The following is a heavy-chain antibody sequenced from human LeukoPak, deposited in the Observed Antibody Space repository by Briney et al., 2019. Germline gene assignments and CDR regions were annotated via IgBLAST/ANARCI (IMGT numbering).Heavy chain of an antibody. D-gene: IGHD2-15*01. J-gene: IGHJ6*02. CDR2: NHNTGST. Sequence: SETLSLTCTVSGGSISTFHWSWIRQPPGRGLEWIGFNHNTGSTNYNPSLNSRVTISVGTSKNQFFLKLSSVTAADTAVYYCARHVHCSGGSCYRYGMDGWGQGTTVTVSS. CDR3: ARHVHCSGGSCYRYGMDG. CDR1: GGSISTFH. V-gene: IGHV4-59*08.